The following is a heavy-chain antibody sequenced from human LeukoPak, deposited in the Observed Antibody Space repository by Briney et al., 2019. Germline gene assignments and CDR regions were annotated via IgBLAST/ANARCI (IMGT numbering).Heavy chain of an antibody. CDR2: INPSGGST. Sequence: GASVKVSCKASGYTFTCYYMHWVRQAPGQGLEWMGIINPSGGSTSYAQKFQGRVTMTRDTSTSTVYMELSSLRSEDTAVYYCARDPVPADSGWYLHFDYWGQGTLVTVSS. CDR1: GYTFTCYY. J-gene: IGHJ4*02. V-gene: IGHV1-46*01. CDR3: ARDPVPADSGWYLHFDY. D-gene: IGHD6-19*01.